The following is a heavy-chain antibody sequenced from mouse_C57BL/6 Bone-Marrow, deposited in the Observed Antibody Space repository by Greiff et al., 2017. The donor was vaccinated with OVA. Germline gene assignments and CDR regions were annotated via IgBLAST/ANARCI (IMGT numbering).Heavy chain of an antibody. CDR2: ISNGGGST. J-gene: IGHJ3*01. CDR1: GFTFSDYY. CDR3: ARQGAWFAY. Sequence: EVQRVESGGGLVQPGGSLKLSCAASGFTFSDYYMYWVRQTPEKRLEWVAYISNGGGSTYYPDTVKGRFTISRDNAKNTLYLQMSRLKSEDTAMYYCARQGAWFAYWGQGTLVTVSA. V-gene: IGHV5-12*01.